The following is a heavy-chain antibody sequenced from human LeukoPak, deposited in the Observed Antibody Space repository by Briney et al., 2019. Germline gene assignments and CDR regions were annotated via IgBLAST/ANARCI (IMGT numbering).Heavy chain of an antibody. Sequence: SQTLSLTCTVSGNSISSGDNYWSWIRQPAGKGLEWIGRIYTSGSTNYNPSLKSRVTISVDTSKNQFSLKLSSVTAADTAVYYCASRGLLEPGFDPWGQGTLVTVSS. CDR2: IYTSGST. CDR3: ASRGLLEPGFDP. J-gene: IGHJ5*02. D-gene: IGHD1-1*01. CDR1: GNSISSGDNY. V-gene: IGHV4-61*02.